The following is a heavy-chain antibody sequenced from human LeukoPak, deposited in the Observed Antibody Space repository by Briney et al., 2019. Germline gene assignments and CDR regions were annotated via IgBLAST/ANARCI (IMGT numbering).Heavy chain of an antibody. Sequence: SETLSLTCTVSGGSISSYYWSWIRQPPGEGLEWIGYIYYSGSTNYNPSLKSRVTISVDTSKNQFSLKLSSVTAADTAVYYCARRRGAWFDPWGQGTLVTVSS. V-gene: IGHV4-59*08. CDR2: IYYSGST. CDR3: ARRRGAWFDP. D-gene: IGHD1-26*01. CDR1: GGSISSYY. J-gene: IGHJ5*02.